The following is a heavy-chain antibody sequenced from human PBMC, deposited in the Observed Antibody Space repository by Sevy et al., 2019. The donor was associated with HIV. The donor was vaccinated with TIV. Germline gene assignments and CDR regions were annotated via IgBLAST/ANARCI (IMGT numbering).Heavy chain of an antibody. V-gene: IGHV1-18*01. CDR3: ARIVDYYGSGSSSPGWLDP. J-gene: IGHJ5*02. CDR2: ISAYNGNT. D-gene: IGHD3-10*01. Sequence: ASLKVSCKASGYTFTSYGISWVRQAPGQGLEWMGWISAYNGNTNYAQKLQGRVTMTTDTSTSTAYMELRSLRSDDTAVYYCARIVDYYGSGSSSPGWLDPWGQGTLVTVSS. CDR1: GYTFTSYG.